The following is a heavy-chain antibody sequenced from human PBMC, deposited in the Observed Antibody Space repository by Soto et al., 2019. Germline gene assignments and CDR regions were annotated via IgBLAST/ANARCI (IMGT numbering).Heavy chain of an antibody. D-gene: IGHD1-26*01. CDR3: AKFGWGGSYSESHASDI. CDR1: GGSMSNYY. V-gene: IGHV4-59*03. J-gene: IGHJ3*02. CDR2: IYYSGST. Sequence: PSVTLCLSCTVSGGSMSNYYWNWILQPPGKGLEWIGYIYYSGSTNYNPSLKSRVTISLDTPNNSKNSLYLQMNSLTTEDTALYSCAKFGWGGSYSESHASDIWGQGTMVTVSS.